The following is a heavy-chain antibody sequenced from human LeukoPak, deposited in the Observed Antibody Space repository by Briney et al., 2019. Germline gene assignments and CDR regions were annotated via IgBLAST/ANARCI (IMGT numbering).Heavy chain of an antibody. J-gene: IGHJ6*03. D-gene: IGHD2-21*02. Sequence: SETLSLTCTVSGGSISSYYWSWIRQPPGKGLEWIGEINHSGSTNYNPSLKSRVTISVDTSKNQFSLKLSSVTAADTAVYYCASRGDYFHYYYMDVWGKGTTVTVSS. CDR3: ASRGDYFHYYYMDV. CDR2: INHSGST. CDR1: GGSISSYY. V-gene: IGHV4-34*01.